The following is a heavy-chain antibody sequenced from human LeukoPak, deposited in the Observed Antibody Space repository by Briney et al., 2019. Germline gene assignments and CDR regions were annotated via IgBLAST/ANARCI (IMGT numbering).Heavy chain of an antibody. Sequence: ASVKASCKASGYTFTSYGISWVRQAPGQGLEWMGWISAYNGNTNYAQKLQGRVTMTTDTSTSTAYMELRSLRSDDTAVYYCASSRAGGYFDYWGQGTLVTVSS. CDR3: ASSRAGGYFDY. CDR1: GYTFTSYG. D-gene: IGHD3-16*01. J-gene: IGHJ4*02. V-gene: IGHV1-18*04. CDR2: ISAYNGNT.